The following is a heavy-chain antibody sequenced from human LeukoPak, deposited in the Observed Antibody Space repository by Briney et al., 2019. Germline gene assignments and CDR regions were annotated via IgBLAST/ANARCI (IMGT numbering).Heavy chain of an antibody. V-gene: IGHV3-30*18. CDR3: AKTKYSGYDSHYYYYMDV. CDR1: GFTFSSYG. J-gene: IGHJ6*03. CDR2: ISYDGSNK. Sequence: GRSLRLSCAASGFTFSSYGMHWVRQAPGKGLEWVAVISYDGSNKYYADSVKGRFTISRDNSKNTLYLQMKSLRAEDTAVYYCAKTKYSGYDSHYYYYMDVWGKGTTVTVSS. D-gene: IGHD5-12*01.